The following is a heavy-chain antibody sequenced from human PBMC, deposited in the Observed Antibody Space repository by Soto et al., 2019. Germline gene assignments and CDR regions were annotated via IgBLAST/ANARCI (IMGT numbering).Heavy chain of an antibody. Sequence: GGSLRLSCAASGFTFSLYSMIWVRRAPGKGLEWVASITSSSSYIYYEDSLKGRFTISRDNAKNSLFLQLDSLRAEDTAVYFCVRARSTDSRPDYWGQGTLVTSPQ. D-gene: IGHD3-22*01. CDR1: GFTFSLYS. CDR2: ITSSSSYI. J-gene: IGHJ4*02. V-gene: IGHV3-21*01. CDR3: VRARSTDSRPDY.